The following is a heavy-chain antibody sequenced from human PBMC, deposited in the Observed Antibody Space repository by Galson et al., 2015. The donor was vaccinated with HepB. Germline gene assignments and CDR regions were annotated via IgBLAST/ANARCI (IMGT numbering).Heavy chain of an antibody. Sequence: SLRLSCAASGFTFSDYHMSWIRQAPGKGLEWVSYISSSSSYTNYADSVKGRFTISRDNAKNSLYLQMNSLRAEDTAVYYCARDPNYYDILTGYYALRAFDIWGQGTMVTVSS. CDR3: ARDPNYYDILTGYYALRAFDI. D-gene: IGHD3-9*01. J-gene: IGHJ3*02. V-gene: IGHV3-11*05. CDR1: GFTFSDYH. CDR2: ISSSSSYT.